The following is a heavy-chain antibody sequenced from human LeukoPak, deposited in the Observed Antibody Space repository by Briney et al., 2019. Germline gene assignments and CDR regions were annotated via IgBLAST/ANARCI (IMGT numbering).Heavy chain of an antibody. V-gene: IGHV3-23*01. CDR3: AKLGQKSSPSIDY. CDR1: GFTFSSYA. Sequence: GGSLRLSCAASGFTFSSYAMSWVRQAPGKGLEWVSAISGSGGSTYYADSVKGRFTISGGNSKNTLYLQMNSLRAEDTAVYYCAKLGQKSSPSIDYWGQGTLVTVSS. CDR2: ISGSGGST. J-gene: IGHJ4*02. D-gene: IGHD2-15*01.